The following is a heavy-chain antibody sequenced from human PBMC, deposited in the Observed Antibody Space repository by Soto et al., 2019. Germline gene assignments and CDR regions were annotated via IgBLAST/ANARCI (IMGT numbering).Heavy chain of an antibody. CDR3: ARGPWFDP. CDR1: GFTVSSNY. CDR2: IYSGGST. V-gene: IGHV3-53*01. J-gene: IGHJ5*02. Sequence: EVQLVESGGGLIQPGGSLRLSCAASGFTVSSNYMSWVRQAPGKGLEWVSLIYSGGSTYDAASVKGRFTISIDNSKNTLYFQMNSLRAEATAVYYCARGPWFDPWGQGTLVTVSS.